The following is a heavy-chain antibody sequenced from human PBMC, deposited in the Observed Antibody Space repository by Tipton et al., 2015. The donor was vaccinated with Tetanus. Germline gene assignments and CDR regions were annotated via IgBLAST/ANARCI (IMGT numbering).Heavy chain of an antibody. Sequence: LRLSCTVSGGSISTGGYSWRWIRQPPGKGLECIGYIFRTGSTTYNPSLKSRVSISVDTSKNQFSLTLNSVTAADTAVDYCARGRNWGTDYWGQGILVTVSS. J-gene: IGHJ4*02. CDR1: GGSISTGGYS. CDR3: ARGRNWGTDY. D-gene: IGHD7-27*01. V-gene: IGHV4-30-2*01. CDR2: IFRTGST.